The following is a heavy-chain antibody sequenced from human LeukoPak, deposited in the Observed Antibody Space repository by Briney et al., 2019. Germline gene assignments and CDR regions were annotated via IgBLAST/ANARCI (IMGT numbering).Heavy chain of an antibody. D-gene: IGHD3-16*02. CDR2: INPNSGGT. V-gene: IGHV1-2*02. CDR1: GYTFTGYY. J-gene: IGHJ4*02. CDR3: ARDGYDYVWGSYRYTTFDY. Sequence: ASVKVSCKASGYTFTGYYMHWVRQAPGQGLEWMGWINPNSGGTNYAQKFQGRVTMTRDTSISTAYMGLSRLRSDDTAVYYCARDGYDYVWGSYRYTTFDYWGQGTLVTVSS.